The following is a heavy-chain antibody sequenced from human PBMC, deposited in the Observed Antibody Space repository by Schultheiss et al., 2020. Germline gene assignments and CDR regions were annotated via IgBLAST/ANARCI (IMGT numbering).Heavy chain of an antibody. D-gene: IGHD1-26*01. Sequence: GESLKISCAASGFTFSSYGMHWVRQAPGKGLEWVAVIWYDGSNKYYADSVKGRFTISRDNSKNTLYLQMNSLRDEDTAVYYCAISSEGATTACNYWGQGTLVTVSS. CDR2: IWYDGSNK. V-gene: IGHV3-33*01. CDR1: GFTFSSYG. CDR3: AISSEGATTACNY. J-gene: IGHJ4*02.